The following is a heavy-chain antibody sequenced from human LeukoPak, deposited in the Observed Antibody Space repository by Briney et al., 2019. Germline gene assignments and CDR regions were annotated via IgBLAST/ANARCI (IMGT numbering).Heavy chain of an antibody. CDR1: GFIFSNFG. CDR3: VGDPTTNRFQFFHY. Sequence: GGSLRLSCTASGFIFSNFGINWVRQAPGKGLEWVSCMDRHTDIYYADSVKGRFTISRDNAKNSVFLQMNSLTVGDTAVYYCVGDPTTNRFQFFHYWGQGALVTVSS. D-gene: IGHD1-14*01. V-gene: IGHV3-21*01. CDR2: MDRHTDI. J-gene: IGHJ4*02.